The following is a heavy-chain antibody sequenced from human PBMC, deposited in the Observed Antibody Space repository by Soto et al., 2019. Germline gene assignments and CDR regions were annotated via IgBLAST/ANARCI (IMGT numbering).Heavy chain of an antibody. CDR3: ARWVGGSMYDNSGKYDS. J-gene: IGHJ5*01. D-gene: IGHD3-22*01. CDR1: GFTFSSNG. CDR2: VSYDGSKK. V-gene: IGHV3-30*03. Sequence: QVQLVESGGGVVQPGRSLRLTCAASGFTFSSNGMHWVRQAPGKGLEWVALVSYDGSKKYYADSVKGRFTISRDNSENTLYLQMTSLRAEDTAVYYCARWVGGSMYDNSGKYDSWGQGTLVTVSS.